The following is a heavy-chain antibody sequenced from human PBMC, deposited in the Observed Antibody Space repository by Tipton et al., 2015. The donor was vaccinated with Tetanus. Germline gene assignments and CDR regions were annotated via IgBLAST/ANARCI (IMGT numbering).Heavy chain of an antibody. CDR2: IYYSGST. V-gene: IGHV4-59*12. J-gene: IGHJ5*02. CDR3: ARGSDIVVVPGVTRADWFDP. D-gene: IGHD2-2*01. Sequence: TLSLTCTVSDASISNDYWAWIRQAPGKGLEWIGYIYYSGSTNYNPSLKSRVTISTDKSKNQVSLRLNSVTAADTAVYYCARGSDIVVVPGVTRADWFDPWGQGTLVTVSS. CDR1: DASISNDY.